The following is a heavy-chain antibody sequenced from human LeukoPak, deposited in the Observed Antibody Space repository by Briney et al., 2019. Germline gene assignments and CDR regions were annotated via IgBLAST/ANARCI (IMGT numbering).Heavy chain of an antibody. V-gene: IGHV4-59*01. D-gene: IGHD3-16*02. CDR1: GGSISSYY. Sequence: SETLSLTCTVSGGSISSYYWSWIRQPPGKGLEWIGYIYYSGSTNYNPSLKSRVTISVDTSKNQFSLKLSSVTAADTAVYYCARASRGDYVWGSYRPYYFDYWGQGTLVTVSS. CDR2: IYYSGST. CDR3: ARASRGDYVWGSYRPYYFDY. J-gene: IGHJ4*02.